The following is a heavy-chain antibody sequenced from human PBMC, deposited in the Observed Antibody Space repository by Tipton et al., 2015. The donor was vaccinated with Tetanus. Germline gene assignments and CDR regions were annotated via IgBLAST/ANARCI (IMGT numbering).Heavy chain of an antibody. CDR1: GVSISGGRYY. V-gene: IGHV4-31*03. CDR2: IYSSGST. D-gene: IGHD1-26*01. J-gene: IGHJ4*02. Sequence: LVKPTQTLSLTCSVSGVSISGGRYYWSWIRQRPGKGLEWIGDIYSSGSTYTDPSLKGRVTISVDTFKNQFSLRVNSVTAADTAVYYRARDQARGARGWNYFDFWGLGTLVTVSS. CDR3: ARDQARGARGWNYFDF.